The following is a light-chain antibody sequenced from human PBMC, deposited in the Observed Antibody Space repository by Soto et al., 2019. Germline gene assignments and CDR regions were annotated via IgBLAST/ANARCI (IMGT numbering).Light chain of an antibody. CDR3: SSYTSSSTYV. V-gene: IGLV2-14*01. J-gene: IGLJ1*01. Sequence: QSVLTQPASVSGSPGQSITISCTGTSSDVGGYNYVFWYQQHPGKAPKLMIYEVSNRPSGVSNRFSGSKSGNTASLTISGLQAEDEADYYCSSYTSSSTYVFGTGTQLTVL. CDR2: EVS. CDR1: SSDVGGYNY.